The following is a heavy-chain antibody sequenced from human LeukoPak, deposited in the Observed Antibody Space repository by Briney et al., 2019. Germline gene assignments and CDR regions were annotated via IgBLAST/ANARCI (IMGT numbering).Heavy chain of an antibody. D-gene: IGHD1-14*01. Sequence: SETLSLTCAVYGGSFRGYYWSWIRQPAGKGLEWIGRIYTSGSTNYNPSLKSRVTMSVDTSKNQFSLKLSSVTAADTAVYYCARDWYNWFDPWGQGTLVTVSS. CDR3: ARDWYNWFDP. J-gene: IGHJ5*02. V-gene: IGHV4-4*07. CDR1: GGSFRGYY. CDR2: IYTSGST.